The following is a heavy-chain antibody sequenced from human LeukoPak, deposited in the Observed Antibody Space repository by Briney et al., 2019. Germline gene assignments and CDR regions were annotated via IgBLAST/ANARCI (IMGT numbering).Heavy chain of an antibody. Sequence: SETLSLTCAVYGGSFSGYYWSWIRQPPGKGLEWIGEINHSGSTNYNPSLKSRVTVSVDTSKNQLSLKLSSVTAADTAVCYCAREGDSSSSGAFDIWGQGTMVTVSS. D-gene: IGHD6-6*01. J-gene: IGHJ3*02. CDR2: INHSGST. CDR3: AREGDSSSSGAFDI. CDR1: GGSFSGYY. V-gene: IGHV4-34*01.